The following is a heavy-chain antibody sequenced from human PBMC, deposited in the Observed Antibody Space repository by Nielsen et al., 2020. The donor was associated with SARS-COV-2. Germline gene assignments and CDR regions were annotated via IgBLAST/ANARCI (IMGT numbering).Heavy chain of an antibody. J-gene: IGHJ3*01. CDR2: IYDDVRI. Sequence: SETLSLTCTVSGGSITSYHWSWIRQPPGKGLEWIGYIYDDVRINLHPFLKSRVTFSVDMSKNQFSLKLTSVTAADTAVYYCARPPDTWGQGTLVAVSS. V-gene: IGHV4-59*01. CDR1: GGSITSYH. CDR3: ARPPDT.